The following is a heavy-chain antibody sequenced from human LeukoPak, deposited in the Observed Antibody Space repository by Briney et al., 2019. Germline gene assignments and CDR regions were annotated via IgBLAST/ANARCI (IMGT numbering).Heavy chain of an antibody. D-gene: IGHD1-26*01. CDR2: ISAYNGNT. CDR3: ARKSCYYYYMDV. CDR1: GYTCTSYG. Sequence: VASVKVSCKASGYTCTSYGISWVRQAPGQGLEWMGWISAYNGNTNYAQKLQGRVTMTTDTSTSTAYMELRSLRSDDTAVYYCARKSCYYYYMDVWGKGTTVTVSS. J-gene: IGHJ6*03. V-gene: IGHV1-18*01.